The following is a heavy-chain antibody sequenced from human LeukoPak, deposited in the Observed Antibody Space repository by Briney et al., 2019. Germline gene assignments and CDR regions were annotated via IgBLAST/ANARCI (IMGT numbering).Heavy chain of an antibody. CDR3: ARGGSSGWYVGDAFDI. Sequence: GGSLRLSCAASGFTFSNYGMHWVRQAPGKGLEYVSAISSNGGSTYYADSVKGRFTISRDNSKNTLYLQMGSLRAEDMAVYYCARGGSSGWYVGDAFDIWGQGTMVTVSS. CDR1: GFTFSNYG. D-gene: IGHD6-19*01. CDR2: ISSNGGST. V-gene: IGHV3-64*02. J-gene: IGHJ3*02.